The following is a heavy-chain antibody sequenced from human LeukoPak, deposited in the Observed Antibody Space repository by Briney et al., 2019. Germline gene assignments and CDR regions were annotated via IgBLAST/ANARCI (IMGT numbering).Heavy chain of an antibody. CDR2: ISSSGSTI. D-gene: IGHD3-10*02. CDR3: AELGITMIGGV. V-gene: IGHV3-48*03. J-gene: IGHJ6*04. CDR1: GFTFSSYE. Sequence: GGSLRLSCAASGFTFSSYEMNWVRQAPGKGLEWVSYISSSGSTIYYADSLKGRFTISRDSDKNSLYLQMNSLIAEDTAVYYCAELGITMIGGVWGKGTTVTISS.